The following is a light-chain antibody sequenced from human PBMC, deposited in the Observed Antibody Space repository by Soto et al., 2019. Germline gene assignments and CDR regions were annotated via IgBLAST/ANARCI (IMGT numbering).Light chain of an antibody. CDR1: SSDVGSYKF. V-gene: IGLV2-23*01. Sequence: QSALTQPASVSGSPGQSITISCTGTSSDVGSYKFVSWYQQHPGKAPKLMIYEGSKRPSGVSNCFSGSKSGNTASLTISGLQAEDEADYYCCSYAGSSTLVFGGGTQLTVL. CDR2: EGS. CDR3: CSYAGSSTLV. J-gene: IGLJ2*01.